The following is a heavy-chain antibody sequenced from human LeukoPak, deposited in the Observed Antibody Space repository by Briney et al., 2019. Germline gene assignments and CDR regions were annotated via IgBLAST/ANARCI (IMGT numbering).Heavy chain of an antibody. V-gene: IGHV4-38-2*02. D-gene: IGHD3-10*01. J-gene: IGHJ4*02. CDR1: GYSISSGYY. Sequence: SETLSLTCTVSGYSISSGYYWGWIRQPPGKGLEWIGSIYHSGSTYYNPSLKSRVTISVDTSKNQFSLKLSSVTAADTAVYYCARDRYYGSGSYPFDYWGQGTLVTVSS. CDR3: ARDRYYGSGSYPFDY. CDR2: IYHSGST.